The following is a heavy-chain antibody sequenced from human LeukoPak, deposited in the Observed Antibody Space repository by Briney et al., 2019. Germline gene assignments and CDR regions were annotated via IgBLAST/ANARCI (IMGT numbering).Heavy chain of an antibody. Sequence: SVKVSCKASGGTFSSYAISWVRQAPGQGLEWMGRIIPIFGTANYAQKFQGRVTITTDESTSTAYMELSNLRSEDTAVYYCARSPIVVVTGDYFDYWGQGTLVTVSS. J-gene: IGHJ4*02. CDR3: ARSPIVVVTGDYFDY. CDR1: GGTFSSYA. D-gene: IGHD2-21*02. CDR2: IIPIFGTA. V-gene: IGHV1-69*05.